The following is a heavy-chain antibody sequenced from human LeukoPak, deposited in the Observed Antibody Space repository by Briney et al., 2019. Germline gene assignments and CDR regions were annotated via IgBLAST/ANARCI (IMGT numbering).Heavy chain of an antibody. Sequence: GGSLRLSCAASGFTFSSYGMHWVRQAPGKGLDWVAFIRYDGSNNYYADSVKGRFTISRDNSKNTLYLQMNSLRAEDTAVYYCAKGQTKSMVRGVIITPLFGYWGQGTLVTVSS. J-gene: IGHJ4*02. CDR3: AKGQTKSMVRGVIITPLFGY. CDR1: GFTFSSYG. D-gene: IGHD3-10*01. V-gene: IGHV3-30*02. CDR2: IRYDGSNN.